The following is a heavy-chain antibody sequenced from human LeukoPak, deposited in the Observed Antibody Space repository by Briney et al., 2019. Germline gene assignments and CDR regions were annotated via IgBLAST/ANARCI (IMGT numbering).Heavy chain of an antibody. CDR1: GFTFSSYS. V-gene: IGHV3-21*01. CDR3: ARGRWNYEELDY. Sequence: PGGSLRLSCAASGFTFSSYSMNWVRQAPGKGLEWVSSISSSSSYIYYADSVKGRFTISRDNAKNSLYLQMNSLRAEDTAVYYCARGRWNYEELDYWGQGTLVTVSS. J-gene: IGHJ4*02. CDR2: ISSSSSYI. D-gene: IGHD1-7*01.